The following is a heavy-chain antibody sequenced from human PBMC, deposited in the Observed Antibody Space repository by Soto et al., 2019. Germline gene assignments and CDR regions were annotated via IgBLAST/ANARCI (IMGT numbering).Heavy chain of an antibody. CDR2: ISSSSTDI. CDR1: GFTFSSYS. J-gene: IGHJ4*02. D-gene: IGHD6-6*01. Sequence: EVQLVESGGGLVKPGGSLRLSCAASGFTFSSYSMNWVRQAPGKGLEWVSSISSSSTDIYYADSVKGRFTISRDNAKNSLYLQMNSLRAEDTAVYYCARRSLEYSSSLDYWGQGTLVTVSS. CDR3: ARRSLEYSSSLDY. V-gene: IGHV3-21*01.